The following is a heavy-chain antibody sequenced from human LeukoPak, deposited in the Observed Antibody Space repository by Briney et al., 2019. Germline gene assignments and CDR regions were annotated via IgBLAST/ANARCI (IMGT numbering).Heavy chain of an antibody. CDR1: GFSFSSFS. Sequence: GGSLRLSCAASGFSFSSFSMNWVRQAPGKGLEWVSTMSAGGNPPDYADSVRGRFIISRDNSKNTLYLQMNSLRVEDTAVYYCGRGRATDYWGQGTLVTVSS. CDR2: MSAGGNPP. V-gene: IGHV3-23*01. J-gene: IGHJ4*02. CDR3: GRGRATDY.